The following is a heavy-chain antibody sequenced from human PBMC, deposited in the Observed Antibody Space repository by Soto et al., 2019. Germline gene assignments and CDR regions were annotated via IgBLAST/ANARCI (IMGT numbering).Heavy chain of an antibody. CDR1: GFTFSSYE. V-gene: IGHV3-48*03. CDR2: ISSSGSTI. CDR3: ARLSGSYDFDY. D-gene: IGHD1-26*01. J-gene: IGHJ4*02. Sequence: GGSLRLSCAASGFTFSSYEMNWVRQAPGKGLEWVSYISSSGSTIYYADPVKGRFTISRDNAKNSLYLQMNSLRAEDTAVYYCARLSGSYDFDYWGQGTLVTVSS.